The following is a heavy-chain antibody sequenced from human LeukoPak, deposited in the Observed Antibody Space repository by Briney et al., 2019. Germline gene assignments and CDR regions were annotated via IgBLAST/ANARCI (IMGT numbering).Heavy chain of an antibody. J-gene: IGHJ6*03. V-gene: IGHV3-11*04. Sequence: GGSLRLSCAASGFTFSDYYMSWIRQAPGKGLEWVSYISSSGSTIYYADSVKGRFTISRDNSKNTLYLQMNSLRAEDTAVYYCAKVAVAEVYYYYYMDVWGKGTTVTVSS. CDR2: ISSSGSTI. CDR3: AKVAVAEVYYYYYMDV. D-gene: IGHD6-19*01. CDR1: GFTFSDYY.